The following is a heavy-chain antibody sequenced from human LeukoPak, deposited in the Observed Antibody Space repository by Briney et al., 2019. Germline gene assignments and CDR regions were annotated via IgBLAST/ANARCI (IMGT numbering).Heavy chain of an antibody. D-gene: IGHD6-13*01. V-gene: IGHV3-9*01. J-gene: IGHJ4*02. CDR3: AKDRAYSSSHFDY. CDR1: GFTFDDYA. CDR2: ISWNSGSI. Sequence: LPGRSLRLSCAASGFTFDDYAMHWVRQAPGEGLEWVSGISWNSGSIGYADSVKGRFTISRDNAKNSLYLQMNSLRAEDTALYYCAKDRAYSSSHFDYWGQGTLVTVSS.